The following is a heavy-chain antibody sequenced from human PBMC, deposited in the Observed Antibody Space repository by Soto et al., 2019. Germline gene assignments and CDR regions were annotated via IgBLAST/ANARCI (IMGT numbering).Heavy chain of an antibody. CDR2: INHSGST. CDR3: ARVSTYYDFWSGYYDSGKLNWLDP. Sequence: SETLSLTCAVYGGSFSGYYWSWIRQPPGKGLEWIGEINHSGSTNYNPSLKSRVTISVDTSKNQFSLKLSSVTAADTAVYYCARVSTYYDFWSGYYDSGKLNWLDPWGQGTLVTVSS. D-gene: IGHD3-3*01. V-gene: IGHV4-34*01. CDR1: GGSFSGYY. J-gene: IGHJ5*02.